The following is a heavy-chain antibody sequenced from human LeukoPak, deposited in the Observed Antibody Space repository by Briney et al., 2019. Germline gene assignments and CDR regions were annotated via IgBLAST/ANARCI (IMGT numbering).Heavy chain of an antibody. CDR2: IFASGST. J-gene: IGHJ6*03. CDR1: YGSISTYF. V-gene: IGHV4-4*07. D-gene: IGHD1-26*01. CDR3: ARGAGYSREVNYYYYMDV. Sequence: PSGTLSLTCTVSYGSISTYFWSWVRQPAGKGLEWIGRIFASGSTFYSPSLKSRVTMSVDTSKSQFSLKLNSVTAADTAVYYCARGAGYSREVNYYYYMDVWGKGTTVTVSS.